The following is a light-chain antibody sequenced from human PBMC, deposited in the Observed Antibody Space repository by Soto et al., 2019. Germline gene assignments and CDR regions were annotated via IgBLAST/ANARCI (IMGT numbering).Light chain of an antibody. CDR1: QSVSSIY. V-gene: IGKV3-20*01. CDR2: GAS. J-gene: IGKJ5*01. Sequence: EIVLTQSPGTLSLSPGERATLSCRASQSVSSIYLGWYQQKPGQGPRLLIYGASSRATGVPDRFSGSGSGTEFALTITRLEPEDCAVYYCQQYGSLITFGQGTRLEIK. CDR3: QQYGSLIT.